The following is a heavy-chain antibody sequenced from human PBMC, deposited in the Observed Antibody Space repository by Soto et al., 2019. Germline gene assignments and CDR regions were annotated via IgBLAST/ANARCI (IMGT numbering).Heavy chain of an antibody. D-gene: IGHD3-10*01. J-gene: IGHJ3*02. CDR2: IYSGGST. CDR3: ARDLDGRGRFGKEPHAFDI. Sequence: EVQLVESGGGLVQPGGSLRLSCAASGFTVSSNYMSWVRQAPGKGLEWVSVIYSGGSTYYADSVKGRFTISRDNSKNTLYLQMNSLRAEDTAVYYCARDLDGRGRFGKEPHAFDIWGQGTMVTVSS. V-gene: IGHV3-66*01. CDR1: GFTVSSNY.